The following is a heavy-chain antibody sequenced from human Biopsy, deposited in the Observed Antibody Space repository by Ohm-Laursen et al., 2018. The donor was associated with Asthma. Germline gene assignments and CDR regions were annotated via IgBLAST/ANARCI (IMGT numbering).Heavy chain of an antibody. CDR1: RFTYD. Sequence: SLRLSCAAPRFTYDMHWVRQAPGKGLEWVAVISYDGSSIYYADPVKGRFTISRDNSKNTLSLQMNSLTAEDTAVYYCAREGVAGTHIEDWGQGTLVTVSS. V-gene: IGHV3-30-3*01. CDR3: AREGVAGTHIED. CDR2: ISYDGSSI. J-gene: IGHJ4*02. D-gene: IGHD6-19*01.